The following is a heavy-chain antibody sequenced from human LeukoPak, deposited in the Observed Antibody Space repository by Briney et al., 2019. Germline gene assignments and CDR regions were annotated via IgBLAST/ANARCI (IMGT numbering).Heavy chain of an antibody. Sequence: SETLSLTCTVSGGSISSYYWSWIRQSPGKGLECIGYIHYTGSTNYNPSLKSRVTISVDTSKNQFSLQLNSVTPEDTAVYYCARDLGEQWYFDYWGQGTLVTVSS. V-gene: IGHV4-59*12. CDR2: IHYTGST. CDR3: ARDLGEQWYFDY. CDR1: GGSISSYY. J-gene: IGHJ4*02. D-gene: IGHD3-10*01.